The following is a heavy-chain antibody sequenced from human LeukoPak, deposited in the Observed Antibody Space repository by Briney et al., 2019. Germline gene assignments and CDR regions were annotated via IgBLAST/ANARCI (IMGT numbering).Heavy chain of an antibody. D-gene: IGHD2-2*01. J-gene: IGHJ4*02. CDR2: IEPDGNEK. CDR1: GLTFTDFW. CDR3: SGRDSSRSPRAY. V-gene: IGHV3-7*01. Sequence: PGGSLRLSCAASGLTFTDFWMNWVRLAPGRGLEWLANIEPDGNEKYYVDSVKGRFAISRDNAKNEVYLEMNSLRAEDTGVYYCSGRDSSRSPRAYWGQGTLVRVSS.